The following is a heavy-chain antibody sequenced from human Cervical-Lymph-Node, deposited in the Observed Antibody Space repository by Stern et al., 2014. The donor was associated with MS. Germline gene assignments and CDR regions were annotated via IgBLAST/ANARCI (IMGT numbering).Heavy chain of an antibody. D-gene: IGHD3-3*01. J-gene: IGHJ6*02. V-gene: IGHV1-46*01. CDR2: INPSNGRT. CDR3: ALSFVREWLLGLNV. Sequence: VQLVESGTEVEKSGASLKVSCQTSGYTPTTYYMHWVRQAPGQGLVWMGVINPSNGRTIYAQNLQGRVTMTRVMSQDTVNMELRNVRSEDTPVYYCALSFVREWLLGLNVGAQGPTVTVS. CDR1: GYTPTTYY.